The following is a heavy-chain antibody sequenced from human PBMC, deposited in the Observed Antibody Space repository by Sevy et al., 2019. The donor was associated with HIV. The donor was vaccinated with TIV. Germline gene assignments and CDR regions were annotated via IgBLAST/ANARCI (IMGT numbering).Heavy chain of an antibody. CDR2: IFHSGNT. Sequence: SETLSLTCALSGGSINSGLYSWNWIRQPPGKGLEWIGYIFHSGNTYYHPSLKSRVTISVDGSKNQFSLKMSSVTAADTAGYYCAREXGTVTTPGSFDFWGQGTLVTVSS. V-gene: IGHV4-30-2*01. J-gene: IGHJ3*01. D-gene: IGHD4-17*01. CDR3: AREXGTVTTPGSFDF. CDR1: GGSINSGLYS.